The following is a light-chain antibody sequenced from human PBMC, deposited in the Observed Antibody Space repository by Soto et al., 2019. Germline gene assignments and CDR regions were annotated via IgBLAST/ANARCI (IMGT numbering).Light chain of an antibody. Sequence: EIVLTQSPATLSLSPGERATLSCRASQSVSWYLAWYQQKPGQAPRLLIYDASNRATGIPARFSGSGSGTDFTRTITIVEPEDFAVYYCHQRSNWPSTFGGGTKVEIK. J-gene: IGKJ4*01. CDR2: DAS. CDR1: QSVSWY. CDR3: HQRSNWPST. V-gene: IGKV3-11*01.